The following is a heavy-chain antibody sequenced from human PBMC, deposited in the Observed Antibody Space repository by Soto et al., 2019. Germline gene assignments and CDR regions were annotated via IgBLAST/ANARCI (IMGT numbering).Heavy chain of an antibody. Sequence: QVQLVQSGVDVTMPGASVQLSCKTYGYTFTNYGVTWVRQVSGQGLEWIGWVSGYNRNTNYAQKFKARGIMTTVTSTNTAHMELRRLRSDDTGIYNGARERQWEPLSYWGRGTLLTVSP. V-gene: IGHV1-18*01. J-gene: IGHJ4*02. D-gene: IGHD1-26*01. CDR1: GYTFTNYG. CDR2: VSGYNRNT. CDR3: ARERQWEPLSY.